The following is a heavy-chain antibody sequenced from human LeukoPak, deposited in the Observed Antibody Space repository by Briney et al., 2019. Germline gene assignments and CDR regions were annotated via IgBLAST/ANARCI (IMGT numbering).Heavy chain of an antibody. Sequence: GRSLRLSCAASGFTFDDYAMHWVRQAPGKGLEWVSGISWNSGSIGYADSVKGRFTISRDNAKNSLYLQMNSLRAEDTALYYCAEGIKYYGSGPDRGLDYWGQGTLVTVSS. D-gene: IGHD3-10*01. CDR1: GFTFDDYA. CDR2: ISWNSGSI. V-gene: IGHV3-9*01. CDR3: AEGIKYYGSGPDRGLDY. J-gene: IGHJ4*02.